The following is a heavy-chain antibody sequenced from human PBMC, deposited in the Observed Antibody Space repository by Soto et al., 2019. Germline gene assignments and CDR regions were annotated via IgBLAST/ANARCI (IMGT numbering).Heavy chain of an antibody. CDR2: TRNKANSYTT. CDR3: ATRPATITGDWGDY. Sequence: SLRLSCAASGFTFSDHYFDWVRQAPGKGLEWVGRTRNKANSYTTDYAASVKGRFTISRDDSKNSLYLQMNSLKTEDTAVYYCATRPATITGDWGDYWGQGTLVTVSS. D-gene: IGHD5-12*01. CDR1: GFTFSDHY. J-gene: IGHJ4*02. V-gene: IGHV3-72*01.